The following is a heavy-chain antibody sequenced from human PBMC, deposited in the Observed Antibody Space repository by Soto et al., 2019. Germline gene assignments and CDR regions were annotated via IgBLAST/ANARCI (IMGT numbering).Heavy chain of an antibody. CDR1: GFTFSSYA. D-gene: IGHD3-10*01. Sequence: EVQLVESGGGLVQPGGSLRLSCSAYGFTFSSYAMHWVRQAPGKGLEYVSAISSNGGSTYYADSVKGRFTISRDNSKNTLYLQMSSLRAEDTAVYYCVKGVTMVRGVRGWFEPWGQGTLVTVSS. J-gene: IGHJ5*02. V-gene: IGHV3-64D*06. CDR3: VKGVTMVRGVRGWFEP. CDR2: ISSNGGST.